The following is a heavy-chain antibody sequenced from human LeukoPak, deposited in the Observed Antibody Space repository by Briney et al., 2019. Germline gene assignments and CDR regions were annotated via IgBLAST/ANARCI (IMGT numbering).Heavy chain of an antibody. CDR3: ARDHQRLLWFGELLGAFDI. Sequence: GASVKVSCKVSGYTLTELSMHWVRQAPGKGLEWMGGFDPEDGETIYAQKFQGRVTMTTDTSTSTAYMELRSLRSDDTAVYYCARDHQRLLWFGELLGAFDIWGQGTMVTVSS. J-gene: IGHJ3*02. CDR1: GYTLTELS. CDR2: FDPEDGET. D-gene: IGHD3-10*01. V-gene: IGHV1-24*01.